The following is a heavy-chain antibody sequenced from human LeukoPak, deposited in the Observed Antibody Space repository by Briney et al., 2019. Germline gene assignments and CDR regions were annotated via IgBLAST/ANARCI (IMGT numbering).Heavy chain of an antibody. Sequence: PGGSLRLSCAASGFTFSSYSMNWVRQAPGKGLEWVSSISSSSSYIYYADSVKGRFAISRDNAKNSLYLQMNSLRAEDTAVYYCARGGTRGYSYGSFDYWGQGTLVTVPS. CDR2: ISSSSSYI. CDR3: ARGGTRGYSYGSFDY. CDR1: GFTFSSYS. D-gene: IGHD5-18*01. V-gene: IGHV3-21*01. J-gene: IGHJ4*02.